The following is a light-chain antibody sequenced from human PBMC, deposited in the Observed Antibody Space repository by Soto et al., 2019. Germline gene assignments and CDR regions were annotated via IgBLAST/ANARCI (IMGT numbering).Light chain of an antibody. Sequence: QSVLTQPPSVSGAPGQRVTISCTGSSSNNGAGHDVHWYQQVPGTAPKLLVSGNTNRPSGVPDRFSGSNSGTSASLAITGLQAEDEADYYCQSFDSSLNGWVFGGGTKLTVL. CDR2: GNT. CDR3: QSFDSSLNGWV. V-gene: IGLV1-40*01. J-gene: IGLJ3*02. CDR1: SSNNGAGHD.